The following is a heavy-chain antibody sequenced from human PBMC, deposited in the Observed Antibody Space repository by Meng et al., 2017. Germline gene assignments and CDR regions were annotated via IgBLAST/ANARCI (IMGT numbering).Heavy chain of an antibody. CDR1: GFTFNNYC. Sequence: VQWWGSVGGFVQPGGSLRLSCAGSGFTFNNYCMHWVRQVPGKGLVWVSRISGDGSITNYADSVKGRFTISRDNAKNTLYLQMNSLRPEDTAVYYCLDEAPRSDYWGQGSLVTVSS. V-gene: IGHV3-74*01. J-gene: IGHJ4*02. D-gene: IGHD1-1*01. CDR2: ISGDGSIT. CDR3: LDEAPRSDY.